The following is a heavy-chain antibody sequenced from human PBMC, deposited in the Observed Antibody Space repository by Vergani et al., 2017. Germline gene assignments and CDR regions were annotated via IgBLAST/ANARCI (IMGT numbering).Heavy chain of an antibody. D-gene: IGHD3-16*01. J-gene: IGHJ4*02. CDR2: ISYDGSNK. CDR3: AKDQGGKYYDYVWGSYPTGLLGY. V-gene: IGHV3-30*18. Sequence: QVQLVESGGGVVQPGRSLRLSCAASGFTFSSYGMHWVRQAPGKGLEWVAVISYDGSNKYYADSVKGRFTISRDNSKNTLYLQMNSLRAEDTAVYYCAKDQGGKYYDYVWGSYPTGLLGYWGQGTLVTVSS. CDR1: GFTFSSYG.